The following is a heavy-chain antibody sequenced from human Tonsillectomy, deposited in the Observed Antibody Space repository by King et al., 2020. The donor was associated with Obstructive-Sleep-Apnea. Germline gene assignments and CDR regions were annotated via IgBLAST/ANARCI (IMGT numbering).Heavy chain of an antibody. J-gene: IGHJ6*02. CDR3: ARAGTVTQNHHFGMDV. V-gene: IGHV1-69*01. CDR2: IIPLFGIA. CDR1: GGSLSNYA. Sequence: QLVQSGAEVKKPGSAVKVSCKASGGSLSNYAVSWVRQAPGQGLEWMGGIIPLFGIANYAQSFQDRVTITADESTSTAYLELSSLRSGDTAIYYCARAGTVTQNHHFGMDVWGQGTTVTVS. D-gene: IGHD4-17*01.